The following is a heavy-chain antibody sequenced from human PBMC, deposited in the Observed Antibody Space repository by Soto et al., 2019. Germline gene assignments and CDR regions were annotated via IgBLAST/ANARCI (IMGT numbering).Heavy chain of an antibody. CDR1: GFTFSSYA. Sequence: QVQLVESGGGVVQPGRSLRLSCAASGFTFSSYAMHWVRQAPGKGLEWVAVISYDGSNKYYADSVKGRFTISRDNSKNTLDLQMNSLRAEDTAVYYCARDGNSGYDYVGWFDPWGQGTLVTVSS. V-gene: IGHV3-30-3*01. CDR2: ISYDGSNK. CDR3: ARDGNSGYDYVGWFDP. J-gene: IGHJ5*02. D-gene: IGHD5-12*01.